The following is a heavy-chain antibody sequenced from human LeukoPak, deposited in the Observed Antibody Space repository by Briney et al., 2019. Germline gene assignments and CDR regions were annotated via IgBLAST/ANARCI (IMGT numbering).Heavy chain of an antibody. V-gene: IGHV3-33*01. CDR2: IWHDGDKN. J-gene: IGHJ6*02. D-gene: IGHD3-10*01. Sequence: QPGGSLRLFCAASGFPFDTYGMHWVRQAPGKGLEWVAVIWHDGDKNYYSDSVKGRFTASRDNSKNMLFLQMNDLAVEDTAVYFCARGTRVQLPRYYYHGLALWGQGTTVIVSS. CDR1: GFPFDTYG. CDR3: ARGTRVQLPRYYYHGLAL.